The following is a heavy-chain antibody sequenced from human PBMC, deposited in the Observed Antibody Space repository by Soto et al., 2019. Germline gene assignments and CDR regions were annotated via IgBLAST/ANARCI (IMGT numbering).Heavy chain of an antibody. CDR3: ARDARYFDWLWDPGAFDI. Sequence: PGGSLRLSCAASGFTFSSYGMHWVRQAPGKGLEWVAVIWYDGSNKYYADSVKGRFTISRDNSKNTLYLQMNSLRAEDTAVYYCARDARYFDWLWDPGAFDIWGQGTMVTVSS. J-gene: IGHJ3*02. CDR2: IWYDGSNK. CDR1: GFTFSSYG. V-gene: IGHV3-33*01. D-gene: IGHD3-9*01.